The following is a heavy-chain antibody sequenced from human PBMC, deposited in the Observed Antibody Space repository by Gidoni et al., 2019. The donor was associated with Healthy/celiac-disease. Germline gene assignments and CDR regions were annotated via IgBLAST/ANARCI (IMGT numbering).Heavy chain of an antibody. Sequence: EVQLVESGGGLVQPGGSLRLSCAASGFTFSSYEMNWVRQAPGKGLEWVSYISSSGSTIYYADSVKGRFTISRDNAKNSLHLQMNSLRAEDTAVYYCAGVSDSSGYYYVRGVYYFDYWGQGTLVTVSS. CDR3: AGVSDSSGYYYVRGVYYFDY. V-gene: IGHV3-48*03. CDR2: ISSSGSTI. J-gene: IGHJ4*02. CDR1: GFTFSSYE. D-gene: IGHD3-22*01.